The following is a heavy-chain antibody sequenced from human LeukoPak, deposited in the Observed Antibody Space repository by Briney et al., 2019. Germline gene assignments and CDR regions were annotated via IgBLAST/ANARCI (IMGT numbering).Heavy chain of an antibody. J-gene: IGHJ5*02. CDR2: ISWNSGSI. D-gene: IGHD4-23*01. CDR1: GFTFDDYA. CDR3: AKDSYGGNSGWFDP. Sequence: PGGSLRLSCAASGFTFDDYAMRWVRQAPGKGLEWVSGISWNSGSIGYADSVKGRFTISRDNAKNSLYLQMNSLRAEDTALYYCAKDSYGGNSGWFDPWGQGTLVTVSS. V-gene: IGHV3-9*01.